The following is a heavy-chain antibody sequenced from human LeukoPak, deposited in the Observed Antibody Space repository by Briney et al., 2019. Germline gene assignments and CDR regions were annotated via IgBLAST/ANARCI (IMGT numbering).Heavy chain of an antibody. V-gene: IGHV3-21*01. CDR2: ISSSSYI. D-gene: IGHD3-3*01. CDR1: GFTFSSYS. J-gene: IGHJ6*03. CDR3: AKYTIFGVVTPGYMDV. Sequence: GGSLRLSCAASGFTFSSYSMNWVRQAPGKGLEWVSSISSSSYIYYADSVKGRFTISRDNAKNSLYLQMNSLRAEDTAVYYCAKYTIFGVVTPGYMDVWGKGTTVTVSS.